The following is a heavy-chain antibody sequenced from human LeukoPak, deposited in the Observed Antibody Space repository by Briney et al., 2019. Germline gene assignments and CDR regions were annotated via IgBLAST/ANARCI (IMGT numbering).Heavy chain of an antibody. V-gene: IGHV4-30-4*01. J-gene: IGHJ6*02. CDR2: IYYSGST. D-gene: IGHD1-26*01. Sequence: SGTLSLTCAVSGGSISSSNWWSWIRQPPGKGLEWIGYIYYSGSTYYNPSLKSRVIISVDTSKNQFSLKLSSVTAADTAVYYCARADPYQLLFYHGMDVWGQGTTVTVSS. CDR1: GGSISSSNW. CDR3: ARADPYQLLFYHGMDV.